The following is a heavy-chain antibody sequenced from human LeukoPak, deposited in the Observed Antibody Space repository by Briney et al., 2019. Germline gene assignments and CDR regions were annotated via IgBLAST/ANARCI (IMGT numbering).Heavy chain of an antibody. J-gene: IGHJ6*03. CDR3: AKVPNQRFYYYYMDV. D-gene: IGHD1-14*01. CDR1: GFTFSNYE. V-gene: IGHV3-23*01. CDR2: ISGSGGST. Sequence: GGSLRLSCAASGFTFSNYEMNWVRQAPGKGLEWVSAISGSGGSTYYADSVKGRFTISRDNSKNTLYLQMNSLRAEDTAVYYCAKVPNQRFYYYYMDVWGKGTTVTVSS.